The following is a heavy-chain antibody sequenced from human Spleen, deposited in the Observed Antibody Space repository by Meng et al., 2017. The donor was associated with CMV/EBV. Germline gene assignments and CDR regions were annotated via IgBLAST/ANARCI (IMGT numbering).Heavy chain of an antibody. CDR3: ARDFRILRGQFDN. D-gene: IGHD1-26*01. Sequence: ESLKISCTVSGFSISSGYFWGWIRQPPGKGLEWIGNIYHTGSTYYNPSLKSRVTISVDTSKNQLSLRLSSVTAADTAMYYCARDFRILRGQFDNWGQGTLVTVSS. CDR1: GFSISSGYF. J-gene: IGHJ4*02. V-gene: IGHV4-38-2*02. CDR2: IYHTGST.